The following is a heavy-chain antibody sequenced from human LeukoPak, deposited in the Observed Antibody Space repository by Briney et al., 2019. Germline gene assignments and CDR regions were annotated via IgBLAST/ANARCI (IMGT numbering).Heavy chain of an antibody. CDR1: RFTLNTYA. V-gene: IGHV3-23*01. Sequence: GGSLRLSCAASRFTLNTYAMSWVRQAPGKGLEWVSAISGSGGTTSYADSVKGRFTISRDNAKNSLYLQMNSLRAEDTAVYYCAREATGDDFDYWGQGTLVTVSS. CDR2: ISGSGGTT. D-gene: IGHD3-10*01. CDR3: AREATGDDFDY. J-gene: IGHJ4*02.